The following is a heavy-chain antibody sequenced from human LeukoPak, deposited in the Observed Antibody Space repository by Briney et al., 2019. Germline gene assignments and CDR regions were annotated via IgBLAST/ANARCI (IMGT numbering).Heavy chain of an antibody. J-gene: IGHJ4*02. Sequence: SGTLSLTCAVSGGSISSSKWWTWVRQPPGKGLEWIGEIYHSGSTYSNPSLKSRVSISVDTSKNQFSLKLSSVTAADTAVYYCAGQIAAAGTIDYWGQGTLVTVSS. D-gene: IGHD6-13*01. V-gene: IGHV4-4*02. CDR3: AGQIAAAGTIDY. CDR2: IYHSGST. CDR1: GGSISSSKW.